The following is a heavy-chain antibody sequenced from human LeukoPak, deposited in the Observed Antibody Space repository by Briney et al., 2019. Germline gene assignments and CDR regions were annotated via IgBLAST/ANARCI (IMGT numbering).Heavy chain of an antibody. CDR2: ITADNGNT. CDR3: ARVQSSSWGYAFDI. J-gene: IGHJ3*02. V-gene: IGHV1-18*01. D-gene: IGHD6-13*01. Sequence: ASVKVSCKASGYTFTTYNINWVRQAPGQGLEWMGWITADNGNTNYAQKFQGRVTMTTDTFTSTVYMELRSLRSDDTAVYYCARVQSSSWGYAFDIWGQGTMVTVSS. CDR1: GYTFTTYN.